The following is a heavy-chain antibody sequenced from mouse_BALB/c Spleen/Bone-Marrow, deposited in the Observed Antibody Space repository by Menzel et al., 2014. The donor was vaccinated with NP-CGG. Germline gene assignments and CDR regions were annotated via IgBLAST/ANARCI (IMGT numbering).Heavy chain of an antibody. J-gene: IGHJ3*01. Sequence: SCKASGYTFTSYWMNWVKQRPGRGLEWIGRIDPSDSETHYNQKFKDKATLTVDKSSSTAYIQLSSLTSEDSAVYYCARRGYGYVFAYWGQGPLVTVSA. CDR1: GYTFTSYW. D-gene: IGHD1-2*01. CDR3: ARRGYGYVFAY. V-gene: IGHV1-74*01. CDR2: IDPSDSET.